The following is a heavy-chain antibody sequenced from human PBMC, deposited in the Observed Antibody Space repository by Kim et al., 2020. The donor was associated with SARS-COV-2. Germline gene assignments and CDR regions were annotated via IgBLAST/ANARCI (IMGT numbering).Heavy chain of an antibody. J-gene: IGHJ6*02. V-gene: IGHV7-4-1*02. D-gene: IGHD3-3*02. CDR1: GYTFTTYA. CDR3: AREGRIFGDV. CDR2: SNTNTGNP. Sequence: ASVKVSCKASGYTFTTYAMNWVRQAPGQGFEWMGWSNTNTGNPTYAQGFTGRFVFSLDTSVSTAYLQISSLKAEDTAVYYCAREGRIFGDVWGQGTTVTVSS.